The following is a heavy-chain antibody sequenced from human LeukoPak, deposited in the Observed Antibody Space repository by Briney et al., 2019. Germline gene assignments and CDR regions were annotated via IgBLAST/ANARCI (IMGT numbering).Heavy chain of an antibody. V-gene: IGHV3-23*01. CDR2: ISGSGGST. D-gene: IGHD3-3*02. CDR3: AKGGTFGVVRGVGFDY. CDR1: GSTFSSYA. J-gene: IGHJ4*02. Sequence: PGGSLRLSCAASGSTFSSYAMSWVRRAPGKGLEWVSAISGSGGSTYYADSVKGRFTISRDNSKNTLYLQMNSLRAEDTAVYYCAKGGTFGVVRGVGFDYWGQGTLVTVSS.